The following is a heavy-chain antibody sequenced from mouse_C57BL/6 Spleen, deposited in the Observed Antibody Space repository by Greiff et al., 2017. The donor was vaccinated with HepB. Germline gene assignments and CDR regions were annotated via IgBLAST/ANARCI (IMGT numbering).Heavy chain of an antibody. CDR1: GYAFTNYL. V-gene: IGHV1-54*01. CDR2: INPGSGGT. D-gene: IGHD1-1*01. CDR3: ARSDGRDYFDY. Sequence: QVQLQQSGAELVRPGTSVKVSCKASGYAFTNYLIEWVKQRPGQGLEWIGVINPGSGGTNYNEKFKGKATLTADKSSSTAYMQLSSLTSEDSAVYFCARSDGRDYFDYWGQGTTLTVSS. J-gene: IGHJ2*01.